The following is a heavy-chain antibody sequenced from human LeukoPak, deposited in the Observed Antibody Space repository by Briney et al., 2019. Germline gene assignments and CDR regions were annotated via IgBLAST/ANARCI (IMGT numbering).Heavy chain of an antibody. CDR1: GDSISSSY. D-gene: IGHD3-22*01. CDR3: ARGYYDRSGSSNPFDS. CDR2: VHYTGKT. V-gene: IGHV4-59*01. Sequence: SETLSLTCTVSGDSISSSYWSWIRQPPGKRLEWVRYVHYTGKTNYNPSLNNRATISVDMSKNQFSLTLTSVTVADTAMYYCARGYYDRSGSSNPFDSWGQGTLVTVSA. J-gene: IGHJ4*02.